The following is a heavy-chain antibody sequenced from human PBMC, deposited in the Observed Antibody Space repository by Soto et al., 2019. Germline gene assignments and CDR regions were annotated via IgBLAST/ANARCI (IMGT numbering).Heavy chain of an antibody. Sequence: SETLSLTCTVSGGSISSYYWSWIRQPPGKGLEWIGYIYYSGSTNYNPSLKSRVTISVDTSKNQFSLKLSSVTAADTAVYYCARAHYYVGSLDVWGKGTTVTVSS. D-gene: IGHD3-10*02. CDR1: GGSISSYY. J-gene: IGHJ6*04. V-gene: IGHV4-59*01. CDR2: IYYSGST. CDR3: ARAHYYVGSLDV.